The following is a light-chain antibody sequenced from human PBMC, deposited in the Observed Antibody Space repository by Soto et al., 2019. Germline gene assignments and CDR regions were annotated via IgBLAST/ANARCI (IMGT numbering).Light chain of an antibody. J-gene: IGKJ1*01. CDR1: QGIGND. V-gene: IGKV1-17*01. CDR2: STS. CDR3: QQYNSYST. Sequence: DIQLTQSPSSLSASVGDRVTITCRASQGIGNDLGWYQQKPGKAPKRLIYSTSSLQSGVPSRLSGSGSGTEFTLTIRSLQPDDFATYYCQQYNSYSTFGQGTKVDIK.